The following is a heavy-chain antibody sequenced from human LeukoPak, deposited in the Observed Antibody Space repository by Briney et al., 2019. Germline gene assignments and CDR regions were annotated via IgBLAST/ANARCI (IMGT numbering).Heavy chain of an antibody. Sequence: SETLSLTCAVYGGTFSGYYWSWIRQPPGKGLEWIGYIYYSGSTNYNPSLKSRVTISVDTSKNQFSLKLSSVTAADTAVYYCATQQVYGSGSYWGWFDPWGQGTLVTVSS. CDR2: IYYSGST. J-gene: IGHJ5*02. V-gene: IGHV4-59*01. CDR1: GGTFSGYY. D-gene: IGHD3-10*01. CDR3: ATQQVYGSGSYWGWFDP.